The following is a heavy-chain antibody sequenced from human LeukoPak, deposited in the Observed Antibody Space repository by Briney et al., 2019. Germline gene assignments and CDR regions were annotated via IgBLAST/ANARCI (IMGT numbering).Heavy chain of an antibody. CDR3: AGHHPRNTVDF. CDR2: INHSGST. Sequence: TSETLSLTCAVYGGSFSGYYWSWIRQPPGKGLEWIGEINHSGSTNYNPSLKSRVTISLDTSKNQFSLKLSSVTAADTAVYYCAGHHPRNTVDFWGQGTLVTVSS. V-gene: IGHV4-34*01. CDR1: GGSFSGYY. D-gene: IGHD2/OR15-2a*01. J-gene: IGHJ4*02.